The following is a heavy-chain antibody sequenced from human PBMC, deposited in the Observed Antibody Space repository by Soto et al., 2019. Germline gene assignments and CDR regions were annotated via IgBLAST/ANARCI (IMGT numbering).Heavy chain of an antibody. CDR1: GGSISSYY. V-gene: IGHV4-59*12. Sequence: PEETLSLTCTVSGGSISSYYWSWIRQPPGKGLEWIGYIYYSGSTNYNPSLKSRVTISVDTSKNQFSLKLSSVTAADTAVYYCARGYATKFDNLCQETLLTISS. J-gene: IGHJ4*02. CDR2: IYYSGST. CDR3: ARGYATKFDN. D-gene: IGHD2-2*01.